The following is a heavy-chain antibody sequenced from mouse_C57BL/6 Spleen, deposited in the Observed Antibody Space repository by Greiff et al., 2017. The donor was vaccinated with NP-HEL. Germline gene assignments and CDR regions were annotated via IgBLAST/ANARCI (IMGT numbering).Heavy chain of an antibody. J-gene: IGHJ4*01. CDR1: GYTFTSYW. V-gene: IGHV1-69*01. D-gene: IGHD1-1*01. CDR3: ARENYGSSPYAMDY. Sequence: QVQLQQPGAELVMPGASVKLSCKASGYTFTSYWMHWVKQRPGQGLEWIGEIDPSDSYTNYNQKFKGKSTLTVDKSSSTAYMQLSSLTSEDSAVYYCARENYGSSPYAMDYWGQGTSGTVSS. CDR2: IDPSDSYT.